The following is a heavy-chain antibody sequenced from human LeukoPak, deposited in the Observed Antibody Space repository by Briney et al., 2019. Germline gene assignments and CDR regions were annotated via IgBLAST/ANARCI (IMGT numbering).Heavy chain of an antibody. CDR3: ARDRAAAGSPRWFDP. CDR2: IYHSGST. Sequence: SETLSLTCAVSGGSISSSNWWSWVRQPPGKGLEWIGEIYHSGSTNYNPSLKSRVTISVDKSKNQFSLKLSSVTAADTAVYYCARDRAAAGSPRWFDPWGQGTLVTVSS. D-gene: IGHD6-13*01. J-gene: IGHJ5*02. CDR1: GGSISSSNW. V-gene: IGHV4-4*02.